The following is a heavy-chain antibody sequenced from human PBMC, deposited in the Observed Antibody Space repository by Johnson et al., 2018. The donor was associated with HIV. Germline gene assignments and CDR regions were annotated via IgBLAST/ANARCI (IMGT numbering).Heavy chain of an antibody. D-gene: IGHD3-10*01. CDR3: ARQYYGSGTDAFDI. CDR2: ISSSGSTI. CDR1: GFTFSDCY. Sequence: QVQLVESGGGLVKPGGSLRLSCAASGFTFSDCYMSWIRQAPGKGLEWVSYISSSGSTIYYADSVKGRFTISRDNSKNTLYLQMNSLSAEDTAVYYCARQYYGSGTDAFDIWGQGTMVTVSS. V-gene: IGHV3-11*04. J-gene: IGHJ3*02.